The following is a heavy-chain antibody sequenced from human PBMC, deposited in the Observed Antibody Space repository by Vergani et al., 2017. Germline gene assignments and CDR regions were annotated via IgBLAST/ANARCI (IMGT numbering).Heavy chain of an antibody. D-gene: IGHD4-17*01. CDR3: ARPSAPGDYDALDI. CDR1: GFTFNQYG. V-gene: IGHV3-33*01. Sequence: QVQLVESGGGVVQPGRSLRLSCAASGFTFNQYGMHWVRQAPGKGLEWVAVTWYDGNNKQYADSVKGRFTISRDNAKNSLYLQMNSLRAEDTAVYHCARPSAPGDYDALDIWGQGTMVTVSS. J-gene: IGHJ3*02. CDR2: TWYDGNNK.